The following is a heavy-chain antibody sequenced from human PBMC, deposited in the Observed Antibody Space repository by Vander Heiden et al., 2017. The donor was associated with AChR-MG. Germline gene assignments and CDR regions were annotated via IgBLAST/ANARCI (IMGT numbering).Heavy chain of an antibody. J-gene: IGHJ3*02. D-gene: IGHD2-8*02. Sequence: EVHLVEPGGDLVKPGGSLRLSCAGSGFIFGNAGMSWARQAPGKGLEWVGRIKSKSDGGATDYAAPVKGRFTISRDDLKNMLYRQMNSLKTEDTAVYYCGTGSAFDIWGQGTMVTVSS. CDR2: IKSKSDGGAT. V-gene: IGHV3-15*01. CDR3: GTGSAFDI. CDR1: GFIFGNAG.